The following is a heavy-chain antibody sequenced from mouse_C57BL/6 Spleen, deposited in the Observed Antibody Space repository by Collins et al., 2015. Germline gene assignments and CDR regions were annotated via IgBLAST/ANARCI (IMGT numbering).Heavy chain of an antibody. J-gene: IGHJ4*01. D-gene: IGHD1-1*01. CDR3: ARADYYGSRDAMDY. CDR2: INSNGGST. CDR1: GFTFSSYY. V-gene: IGHV5-6-2*01. Sequence: DVKLVESGGGLVKLGGSLKLSCAASGFTFSSYYMSWVRQTPEKRLELVAAINSNGGSTYYPDTVKGRFTISRDNAKNTLYLQMSSLKSEDTALYYCARADYYGSRDAMDYWGQGTSVTVSS.